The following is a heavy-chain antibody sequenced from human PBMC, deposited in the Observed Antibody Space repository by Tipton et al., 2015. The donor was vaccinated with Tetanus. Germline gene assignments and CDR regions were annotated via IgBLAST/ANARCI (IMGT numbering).Heavy chain of an antibody. J-gene: IGHJ4*02. V-gene: IGHV4-31*03. CDR2: IYFSGST. Sequence: TLSLTCTVSGGSLSSGGYYWTWIRQHPGMGLEWIGDIYFSGSTYYNPSLKSRVTIPVDTSKNLFSLRLNSVTAADTAVYYCARDQARGARGWNYFDCWGQGTLVTVSS. CDR3: ARDQARGARGWNYFDC. D-gene: IGHD1-26*01. CDR1: GGSLSSGGYY.